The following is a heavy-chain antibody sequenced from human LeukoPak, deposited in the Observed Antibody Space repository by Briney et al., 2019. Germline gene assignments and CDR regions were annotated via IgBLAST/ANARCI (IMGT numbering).Heavy chain of an antibody. CDR2: IYNSGST. V-gene: IGHV4-61*02. Sequence: PSETLSLTCTVSGASTSSGLYYWNWFRQPAGKGLEYIGRIYNSGSTNYNPSLKSRFTISVDTPKTQFSLKLTSVTASDSAVYYCASPSSWMVRPYDVHYYMDVWGKGTTVTVSS. J-gene: IGHJ6*03. CDR1: GASTSSGLYY. D-gene: IGHD3-10*01. CDR3: ASPSSWMVRPYDVHYYMDV.